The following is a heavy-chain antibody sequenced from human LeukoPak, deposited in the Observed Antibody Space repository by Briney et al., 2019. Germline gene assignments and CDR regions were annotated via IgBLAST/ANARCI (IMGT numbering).Heavy chain of an antibody. CDR1: GGSFSGYY. CDR2: INHSGST. Sequence: PSETLSLXCAVYGGSFSGYYWSWNRQPPGKGLEWIGEINHSGSTNYNPSLKSRVTISVDTSKNQFSLRLSSVTAADTAVYYCARGGGYNWFDPWGQGTLVTVSS. CDR3: ARGGGYNWFDP. J-gene: IGHJ5*02. V-gene: IGHV4-34*01.